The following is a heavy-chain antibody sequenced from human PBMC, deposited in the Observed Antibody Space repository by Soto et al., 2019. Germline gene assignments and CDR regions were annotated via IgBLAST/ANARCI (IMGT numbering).Heavy chain of an antibody. J-gene: IGHJ4*02. CDR3: ARDGGSSTPPLDY. D-gene: IGHD1-26*01. Sequence: SVKVSCKASGGTFSSYAISWVRQAPGQGLEWMGGIIPIFGTANYAQKFQGRVTITADESTSTAYMELSSLRSEDTAVYYCARDGGSSTPPLDYWGQGTLVTVSS. CDR1: GGTFSSYA. CDR2: IIPIFGTA. V-gene: IGHV1-69*13.